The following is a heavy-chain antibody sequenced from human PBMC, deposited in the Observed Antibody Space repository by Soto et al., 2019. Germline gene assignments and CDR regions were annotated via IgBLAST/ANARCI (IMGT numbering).Heavy chain of an antibody. CDR1: GGSISGHY. Sequence: PSETLSLTCTVSGGSISGHYWSWIRQPPGKGLQYIGYISYSGSTNYNPSLKSRVTISVDTSKNQFSLRLSSVTAADTAEYYCARDVGLQHDTGYYDFWSGKNNWFDPWGQGTLVTVSS. CDR3: ARDVGLQHDTGYYDFWSGKNNWFDP. J-gene: IGHJ5*02. D-gene: IGHD3-3*01. CDR2: ISYSGST. V-gene: IGHV4-59*11.